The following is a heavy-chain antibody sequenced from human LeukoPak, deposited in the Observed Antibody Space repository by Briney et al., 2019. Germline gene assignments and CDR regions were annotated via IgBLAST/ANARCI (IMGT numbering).Heavy chain of an antibody. CDR2: IYYTGTT. Sequence: SETLSLTCSVSGGSISSYYWSWIRQLPGKGLEWIGYIYYTGTTNFNPSLRSRVTMSMDTFNNQFSLNLYSVTAADTAVYYCAKYIRDSGTYYLDYWGQGILVTVSS. CDR1: GGSISSYY. J-gene: IGHJ4*02. D-gene: IGHD3-16*01. CDR3: AKYIRDSGTYYLDY. V-gene: IGHV4-59*01.